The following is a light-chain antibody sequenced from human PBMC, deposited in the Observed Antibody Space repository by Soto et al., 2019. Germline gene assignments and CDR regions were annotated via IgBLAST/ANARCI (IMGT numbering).Light chain of an antibody. V-gene: IGKV3-20*01. Sequence: EIVLTQSPGTLSLSPGERATLSCRASQSVTSNYLAWYQQKPGQAPRLLIFGASIRDTGIPDRFSGSGSGTDFTLTISRLESEDFAVYYCRQYGSSPGTFGQGTKVEIK. CDR3: RQYGSSPGT. CDR1: QSVTSNY. CDR2: GAS. J-gene: IGKJ1*01.